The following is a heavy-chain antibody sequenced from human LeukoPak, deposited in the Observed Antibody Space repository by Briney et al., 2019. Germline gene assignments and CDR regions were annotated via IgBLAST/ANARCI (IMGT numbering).Heavy chain of an antibody. CDR2: IYYSGTT. V-gene: IGHV4-59*08. CDR3: ARGYCVGTTCYRSASDI. J-gene: IGHJ3*02. CDR1: GGSLSGYY. Sequence: SETLSLTCALYGGSLSGYYWSWIRQPPGEGLEWIGYIYYSGTTNYNPSLKSRVTISVDTSKKQVSLKLSSVTAADTAVYYCARGYCVGTTCYRSASDIWGQGTIVTVSS. D-gene: IGHD2-2*01.